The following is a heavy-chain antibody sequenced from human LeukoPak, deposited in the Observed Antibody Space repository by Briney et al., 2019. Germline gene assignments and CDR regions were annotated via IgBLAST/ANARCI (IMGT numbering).Heavy chain of an antibody. CDR1: GFTFNRCW. D-gene: IGHD4-11*01. CDR3: ARDRIYTNYYFDS. CDR2: INPDGRDT. Sequence: GGSLRLSCVVSGFTFNRCWMNWVRQAPGKGLEWVAHINPDGRDTYYVDSVKGRFTISRDNAQNSMYLQMNSLRADDTGVYYCARDRIYTNYYFDSWGLGTLVTVSS. J-gene: IGHJ4*02. V-gene: IGHV3-7*01.